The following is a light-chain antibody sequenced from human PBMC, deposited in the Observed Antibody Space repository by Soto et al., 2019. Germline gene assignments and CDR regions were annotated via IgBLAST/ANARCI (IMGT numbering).Light chain of an antibody. CDR3: SSYTSSVTLYV. J-gene: IGLJ1*01. CDR1: SSDVGDSNY. Sequence: QSVLAQPASMSGSPGQSITISCTGTSSDVGDSNYVSWYQQRPGEAPKLMIYKVSNRPSGVSNRFSGSKSGSTASLTISGLRAEDEADYYCSSYTSSVTLYVFGTGTKVTVL. V-gene: IGLV2-14*01. CDR2: KVS.